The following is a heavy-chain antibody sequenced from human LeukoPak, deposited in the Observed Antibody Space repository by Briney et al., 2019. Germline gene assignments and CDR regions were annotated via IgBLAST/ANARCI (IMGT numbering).Heavy chain of an antibody. CDR1: GFTFSSYG. CDR2: ISDGSRDT. J-gene: IGHJ4*02. D-gene: IGHD5-12*01. V-gene: IGHV3-23*01. Sequence: PGGSLRLSCVASGFTFSSYGMYWVRQAPGKGLEWVSTISDGSRDTHYAGSVKGRFTISRDDSQNIVYLQMDSLRAEDTALYYCTTRLRNHFDYWGQGTQVTVSS. CDR3: TTRLRNHFDY.